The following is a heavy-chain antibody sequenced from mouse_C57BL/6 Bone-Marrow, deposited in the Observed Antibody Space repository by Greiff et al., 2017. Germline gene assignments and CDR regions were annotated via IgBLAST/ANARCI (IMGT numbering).Heavy chain of an antibody. CDR2: INPNNGGT. J-gene: IGHJ2*01. Sequence: VQLQQSGPELVKPGASVKISCKASGYTFTDYYMNWVKQSHGKSLEWIGDINPNNGGTSYNQKFKGKATLTVDKSSSTAYMELRSLTSEDSAVYYCARGFTTVWGQGTTLTVSS. V-gene: IGHV1-26*01. CDR3: ARGFTTV. CDR1: GYTFTDYY. D-gene: IGHD1-1*01.